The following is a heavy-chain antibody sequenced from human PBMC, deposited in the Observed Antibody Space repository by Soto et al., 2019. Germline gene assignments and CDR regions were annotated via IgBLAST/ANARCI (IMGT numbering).Heavy chain of an antibody. D-gene: IGHD1-1*01. Sequence: EVQLVESGGGLVQPGGSLRLSCAASGFTFSSYWMSWVRQAPGKGLEWVANIKQDGSEKYYVDSVKGRFTISRDNAKNSLYLQMNSLRAEDTAVYYCARARGRRRGWGAFDIWGQGTMVTVSS. CDR3: ARARGRRRGWGAFDI. CDR2: IKQDGSEK. J-gene: IGHJ3*02. CDR1: GFTFSSYW. V-gene: IGHV3-7*01.